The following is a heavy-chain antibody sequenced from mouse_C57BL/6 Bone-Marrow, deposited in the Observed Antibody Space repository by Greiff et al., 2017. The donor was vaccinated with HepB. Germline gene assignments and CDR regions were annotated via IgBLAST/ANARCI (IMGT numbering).Heavy chain of an antibody. J-gene: IGHJ1*03. CDR2: INSDGGST. CDR3: ARANYYGSSHWYFDV. Sequence: EVKLVESGGGLVQPGESLKLSCESNEYEFPSHDMSWVRKTPEKRLELVAAINSDGGSTYYPDTMERRFIISRDNTKKTLYLQMSSLRSEDTALYYCARANYYGSSHWYFDVWGTGTTVTVSS. D-gene: IGHD1-1*01. V-gene: IGHV5-2*01. CDR1: EYEFPSHD.